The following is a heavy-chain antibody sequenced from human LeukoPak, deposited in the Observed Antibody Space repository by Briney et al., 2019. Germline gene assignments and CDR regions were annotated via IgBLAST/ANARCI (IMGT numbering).Heavy chain of an antibody. CDR3: ARLPGPGRPGYYAMDV. CDR1: GDSISSRSYY. D-gene: IGHD1-1*01. CDR2: NYYSGST. V-gene: IGHV4-39*01. Sequence: SETLSLTCTVSGDSISSRSYYWGWIPQPPGKGLEWIGSNYYSGSTYYNPSLKGRVTMSVDTSKNQFSLKLTSVTAADTAVYYCARLPGPGRPGYYAMDVWGQGTTVTVSS. J-gene: IGHJ6*02.